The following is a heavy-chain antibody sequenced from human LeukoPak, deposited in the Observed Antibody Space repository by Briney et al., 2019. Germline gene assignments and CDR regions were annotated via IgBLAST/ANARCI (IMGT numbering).Heavy chain of an antibody. CDR2: IYYSGST. CDR1: GGSISSYY. V-gene: IGHV4-59*01. D-gene: IGHD3-9*01. CDR3: ARGHYDILTGPRHAFDI. J-gene: IGHJ3*02. Sequence: SETLSLTCTVSGGSISSYYWSWIRQPPGKGLEWIGYIYYSGSTNYNPSLKSRVTISVDTSKNQFSQKLSSVTAADTAVYYCARGHYDILTGPRHAFDIWGQGTMVTVSS.